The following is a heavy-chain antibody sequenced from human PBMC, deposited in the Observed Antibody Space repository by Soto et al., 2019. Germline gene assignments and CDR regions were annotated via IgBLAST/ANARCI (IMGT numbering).Heavy chain of an antibody. Sequence: ASETLSLTCTVSGGSISSSSYYWGWIRQPPGKGLEWIGSIYYSGSTYYNPSLKSRVTISVDTSKNQFSLKLSSVTAADTAVYYCARHLGYCSSTSCYEYDYWGQGTLVTVSS. CDR2: IYYSGST. CDR1: GGSISSSSYY. J-gene: IGHJ4*02. V-gene: IGHV4-39*01. CDR3: ARHLGYCSSTSCYEYDY. D-gene: IGHD2-2*01.